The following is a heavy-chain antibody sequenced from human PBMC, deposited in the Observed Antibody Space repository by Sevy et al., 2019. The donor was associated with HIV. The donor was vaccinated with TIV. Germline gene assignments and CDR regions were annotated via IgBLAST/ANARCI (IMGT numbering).Heavy chain of an antibody. CDR3: AREGTRDDAFDI. CDR1: GFTVSSNY. V-gene: IGHV3-53*01. D-gene: IGHD2-2*01. CDR2: IYSGGST. J-gene: IGHJ3*02. Sequence: GGSLRLSCAAPGFTVSSNYMSWVRQAPGKGLEWVSVIYSGGSTYYADSVKGRFTISRDNSKNTLYLQMNSLRAEDTAVYYCAREGTRDDAFDIWGQGTMVTVSS.